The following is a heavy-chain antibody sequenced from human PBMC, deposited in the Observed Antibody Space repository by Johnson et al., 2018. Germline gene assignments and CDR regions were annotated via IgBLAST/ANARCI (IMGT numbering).Heavy chain of an antibody. D-gene: IGHD3-22*01. CDR3: AREYDSSGYYLEYFQH. CDR2: ISRSNSST. CDR1: GFTLSNHN. Sequence: VQLVQSGGGLVKPGGSLRLSCAASGFTLSNHNMNWVRQAPGKGLEWVSTISRSNSSTYYADSVKGRFTISRDNSKNKLYLQMNSRRAEDTAVYYCAREYDSSGYYLEYFQHWGQGTLVTVSS. V-gene: IGHV3-21*01. J-gene: IGHJ1*01.